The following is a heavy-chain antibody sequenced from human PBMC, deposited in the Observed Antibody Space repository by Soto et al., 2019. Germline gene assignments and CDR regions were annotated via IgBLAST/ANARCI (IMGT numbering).Heavy chain of an antibody. V-gene: IGHV3-7*01. CDR1: GFTLSTYW. CDR2: INQDGSVK. D-gene: IGHD6-13*01. J-gene: IGHJ4*02. Sequence: GGSLRLSCAASGFTLSTYWMTWVRQAPGKGLEWVANINQDGSVKYYVDSVKGRFTISRDNAKNSLYLQTSSLRAEDTAVYYCTRAVASAGSYWGQGTQVTVSS. CDR3: TRAVASAGSY.